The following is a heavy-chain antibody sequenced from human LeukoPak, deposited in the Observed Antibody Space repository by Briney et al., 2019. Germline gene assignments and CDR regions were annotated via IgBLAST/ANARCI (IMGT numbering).Heavy chain of an antibody. CDR2: ISYDGSNK. J-gene: IGHJ4*02. V-gene: IGHV3-30*18. Sequence: SGGSLRLSCAASGFTFSSYGMHWVRQAPGKGLEWVAVISYDGSNKYYADSVKGRFTISRDNSKNTLYLQMNSLRAEDTAVYYCAKDLCGGDCYLLDYWGQGTLVTVSS. D-gene: IGHD2-21*02. CDR1: GFTFSSYG. CDR3: AKDLCGGDCYLLDY.